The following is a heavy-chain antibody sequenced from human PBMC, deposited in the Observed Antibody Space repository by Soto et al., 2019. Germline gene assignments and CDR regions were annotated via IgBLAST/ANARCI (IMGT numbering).Heavy chain of an antibody. CDR2: IYYSGST. CDR3: ARRGYDFWTPYYYYMDV. V-gene: IGHV4-59*08. D-gene: IGHD3-3*01. Sequence: SETLSLTCTVSGGSISSYYWSWIRQPPGKGLEWIGYIYYSGSTNYNPSLKSRVTISVDTSKNQFSLKLSSVTAADTAVYYCARRGYDFWTPYYYYMDVWGKGTTVTVSS. J-gene: IGHJ6*03. CDR1: GGSISSYY.